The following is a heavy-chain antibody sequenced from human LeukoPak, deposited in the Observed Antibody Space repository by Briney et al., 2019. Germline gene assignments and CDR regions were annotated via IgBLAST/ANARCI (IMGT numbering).Heavy chain of an antibody. J-gene: IGHJ4*02. CDR3: AGDRRGSFDY. V-gene: IGHV3-30-3*01. Sequence: PGGSLLLSCAASGITISSYAMHGGRPAPGKGQEWVAIISYDGSNKYYADSVKGRFTISRDNSKNTLYLQMNSLRAEDTAVYYCAGDRRGSFDYWGQGTLVTVSS. D-gene: IGHD1-26*01. CDR1: GITISSYA. CDR2: ISYDGSNK.